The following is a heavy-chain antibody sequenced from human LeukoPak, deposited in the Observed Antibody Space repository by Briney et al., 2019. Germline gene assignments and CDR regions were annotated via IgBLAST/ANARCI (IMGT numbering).Heavy chain of an antibody. CDR2: INHSGST. D-gene: IGHD3-3*01. Sequence: SETLSLTCAVYGGSFSGYYWSWIRQPPGKGLEWIGEINHSGSTNYNPSLKSRVTILVDTSKNQFSLKLSSVTAAGTAVYYCARAVRGAYYDFWSGYYYYFDYWGQGTLVTVSS. CDR1: GGSFSGYY. CDR3: ARAVRGAYYDFWSGYYYYFDY. V-gene: IGHV4-34*01. J-gene: IGHJ4*02.